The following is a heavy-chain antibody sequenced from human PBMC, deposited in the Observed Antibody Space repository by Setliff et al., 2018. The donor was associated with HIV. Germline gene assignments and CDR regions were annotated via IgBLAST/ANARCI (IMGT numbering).Heavy chain of an antibody. J-gene: IGHJ4*02. CDR3: AREKNDYNNYYFDY. Sequence: LSLTCTVSGGSISSGTYYWSWIRQPAGKGLEWLGHIYASGRTNYSPSLMSRVTISVDTSKNQFSLKLSSVTAADTAVYYCAREKNDYNNYYFDYWGQGTLVTVSS. CDR2: IYASGRT. CDR1: GGSISSGTYY. D-gene: IGHD4-4*01. V-gene: IGHV4-61*09.